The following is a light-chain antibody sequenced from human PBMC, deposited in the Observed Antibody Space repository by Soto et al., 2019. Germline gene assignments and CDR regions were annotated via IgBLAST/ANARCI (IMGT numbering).Light chain of an antibody. V-gene: IGKV1-9*01. CDR3: QQLKSYPLT. CDR2: AAS. Sequence: IQLTQSPSSLSASVGDRVTITWRASQGISSYLAWYQQKPGKAPKLLIYAASTLQSGVPSRFSGSGSGTDFTLTFSCLQPEDFATYSCQQLKSYPLTFGGGTQVEIK. J-gene: IGKJ4*01. CDR1: QGISSY.